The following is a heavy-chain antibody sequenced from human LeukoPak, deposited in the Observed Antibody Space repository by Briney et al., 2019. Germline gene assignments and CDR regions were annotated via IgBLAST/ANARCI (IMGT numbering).Heavy chain of an antibody. CDR3: ARDRWYSRNWNDAVDI. J-gene: IGHJ3*02. Sequence: ASVKVSCKASGYTFTSYDINWVRQAPGQGLEWMGWISAYNGNTNYAQKVQGRVTMTTDTSTSTAYMELRSLRSDDTAVYYCARDRWYSRNWNDAVDIWGQGTMVTVSS. CDR1: GYTFTSYD. CDR2: ISAYNGNT. D-gene: IGHD6-13*01. V-gene: IGHV1-18*01.